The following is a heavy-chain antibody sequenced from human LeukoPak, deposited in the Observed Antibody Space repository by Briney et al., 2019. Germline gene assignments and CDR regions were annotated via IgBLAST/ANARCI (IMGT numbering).Heavy chain of an antibody. D-gene: IGHD3-16*01. CDR3: ARDRGGI. J-gene: IGHJ3*02. V-gene: IGHV4-39*07. CDR1: GGSISSSAYF. CDR2: IYYTGST. Sequence: SETLSLTCTVSGGSISSSAYFWGWIRQPPGKGLEWIGSIYYTGSTYYSPSLKSRVTISVHTSKNQFSLRLSSVTAADTAVYYCARDRGGIWGQGTMVTVSS.